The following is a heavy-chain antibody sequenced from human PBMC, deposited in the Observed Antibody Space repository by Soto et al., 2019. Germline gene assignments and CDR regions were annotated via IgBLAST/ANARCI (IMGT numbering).Heavy chain of an antibody. V-gene: IGHV1-18*01. D-gene: IGHD3-3*01. CDR1: GYTFTSYG. Sequence: QVQLVQSGPEVKKPGASVKVSCKASGYTFTSYGFSWVRQAPGQGLEYMGWISAYNGNTNYAQRLQGRVTMTTDTSTSPAFVELRSLRPDDTAVYYCAKAGITIFGPIDYWGQGTLVTVSS. J-gene: IGHJ4*02. CDR3: AKAGITIFGPIDY. CDR2: ISAYNGNT.